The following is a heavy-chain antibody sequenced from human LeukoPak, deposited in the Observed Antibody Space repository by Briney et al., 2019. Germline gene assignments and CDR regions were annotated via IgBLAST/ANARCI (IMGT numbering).Heavy chain of an antibody. D-gene: IGHD3-10*01. J-gene: IGHJ4*02. CDR3: AKYAGSGSTYFDY. V-gene: IGHV4-38-2*02. CDR1: GYSISSAYY. Sequence: SETLSLTCTVSGYSISSAYYCGWSRQPPGKGLEWSGSIYHSGSTYYNPSLKSRVTISIDTSKSQFSLKLSSVTAADTAVYYCAKYAGSGSTYFDYWGQGTLVTVSS. CDR2: IYHSGST.